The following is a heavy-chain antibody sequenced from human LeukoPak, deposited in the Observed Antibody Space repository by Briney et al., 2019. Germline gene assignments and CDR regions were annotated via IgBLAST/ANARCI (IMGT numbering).Heavy chain of an antibody. D-gene: IGHD6-13*01. Sequence: GGTLRLSCASSGLPFSTYWMHWVRQAPGKGLVWVSRINGDGSLSYADSVKGRFTISRDNTKNMLYLQMNSLRAEDTAVYYCAGGASSTVHYWGQGTLVIVSS. CDR2: INGDGSL. J-gene: IGHJ4*02. CDR3: AGGASSTVHY. CDR1: GLPFSTYW. V-gene: IGHV3-74*01.